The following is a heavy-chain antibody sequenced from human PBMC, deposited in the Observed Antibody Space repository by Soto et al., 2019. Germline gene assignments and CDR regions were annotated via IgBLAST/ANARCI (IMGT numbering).Heavy chain of an antibody. V-gene: IGHV3-9*01. Sequence: EVQLVESGGGLVQPGRSLRLSCAASGFTFDDYAMHCVRQAPGKGLEWVSGISWNSGSIGYADSVKGRFTISRDNAKNSLYLQMNSLRAEDTALYYCAKGWGYGDPWGAFDIWGQGTMVTVSS. D-gene: IGHD4-17*01. J-gene: IGHJ3*02. CDR3: AKGWGYGDPWGAFDI. CDR2: ISWNSGSI. CDR1: GFTFDDYA.